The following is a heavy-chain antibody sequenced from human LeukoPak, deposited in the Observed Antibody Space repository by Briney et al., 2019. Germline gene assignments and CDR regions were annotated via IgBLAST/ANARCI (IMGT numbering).Heavy chain of an antibody. CDR3: ARLLLWFGELGDY. Sequence: ASVKVSCKASGYSFTSYGISWVRQAPGQGLEWMGWINPNSGGTNYAQKFQGRVTMTRDTSISTAYMELSRLRSDDTAVCYCARLLLWFGELGDYWGQGTLVTVSS. J-gene: IGHJ4*02. CDR2: INPNSGGT. CDR1: GYSFTSYG. V-gene: IGHV1-2*02. D-gene: IGHD3-10*01.